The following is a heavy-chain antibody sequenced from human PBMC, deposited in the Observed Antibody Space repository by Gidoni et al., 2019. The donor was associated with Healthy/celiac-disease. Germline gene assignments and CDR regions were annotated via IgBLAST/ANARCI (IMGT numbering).Heavy chain of an antibody. Sequence: QVQLVQSGAEVKKPGASVKLSCKASGYTFTSYYMHWVRQAPGQGLEWMGIINPTGRSTTYAQKFQGRVTLTRDTSTSTVYMELSSLRSEDTAVYYCARGWGPSGGTFYYCYYGMDVWGQGTTVTVSS. CDR1: GYTFTSYY. D-gene: IGHD6-25*01. J-gene: IGHJ6*02. CDR2: INPTGRST. CDR3: ARGWGPSGGTFYYCYYGMDV. V-gene: IGHV1-46*01.